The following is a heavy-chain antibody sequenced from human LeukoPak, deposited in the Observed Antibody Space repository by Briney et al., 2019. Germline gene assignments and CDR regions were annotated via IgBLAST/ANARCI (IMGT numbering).Heavy chain of an antibody. Sequence: PSETLSLTCTVSGGSISSGGYYWRWIRQHPGKGLEWIGYIYYSGSTYYNPSLKSRVTISVDTSKNQFPLKLSSVTAADTAVYYCARGYCGGDCYEASVGWFDPWGQGTLVTVSS. CDR3: ARGYCGGDCYEASVGWFDP. J-gene: IGHJ5*02. D-gene: IGHD2-21*02. CDR2: IYYSGST. V-gene: IGHV4-31*03. CDR1: GGSISSGGYY.